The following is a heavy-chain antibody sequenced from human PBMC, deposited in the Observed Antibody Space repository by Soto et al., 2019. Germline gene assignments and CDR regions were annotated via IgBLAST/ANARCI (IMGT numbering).Heavy chain of an antibody. CDR3: ARGRVTNYYYYGADV. Sequence: QVQLQQWGAGLLKPSETLSLTCAVSGEPFTDHYCTWIRQAPGKGLEWIGEINHGGRTYFNPSLKSRVTLSVDTSQNQFSLVLVSLTAADTGVYYSARGRVTNYYYYGADVWGQGTTVTVSS. CDR2: INHGGRT. J-gene: IGHJ6*02. CDR1: GEPFTDHY. D-gene: IGHD2-8*01. V-gene: IGHV4-34*02.